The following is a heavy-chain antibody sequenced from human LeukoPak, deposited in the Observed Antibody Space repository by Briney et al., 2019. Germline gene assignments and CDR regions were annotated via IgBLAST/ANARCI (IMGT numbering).Heavy chain of an antibody. J-gene: IGHJ3*02. CDR3: AGHPGETAAFDI. CDR1: GGSISSYY. V-gene: IGHV4-59*08. D-gene: IGHD5-18*01. CDR2: IYYSGST. Sequence: SETLSLTCTVSGGSISSYYWSWIRQPPGKGLEWIAYIYYSGSTNYNPSLKSRVTISVDTSKNQFSLKLSSVTAADTAVYYCAGHPGETAAFDIWGKGTMFPVSS.